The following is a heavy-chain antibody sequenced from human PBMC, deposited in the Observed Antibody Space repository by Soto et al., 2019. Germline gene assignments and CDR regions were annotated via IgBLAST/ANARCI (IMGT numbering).Heavy chain of an antibody. CDR3: AKGCYGDYEWFDP. J-gene: IGHJ5*02. Sequence: GGSLRLSCAASGFTFSSYAMSWVRPAPGKGLEWVSAISGSGGSTYYADYVKGRFTISRDNSKNTLYLQMNSLRAEDSAVYFCAKGCYGDYEWFDPWGQGTLVTVSS. V-gene: IGHV3-23*01. D-gene: IGHD4-17*01. CDR2: ISGSGGST. CDR1: GFTFSSYA.